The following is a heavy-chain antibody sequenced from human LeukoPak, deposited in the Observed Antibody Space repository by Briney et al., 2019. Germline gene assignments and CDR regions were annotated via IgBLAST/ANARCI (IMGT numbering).Heavy chain of an antibody. CDR3: ARERPFYDSSGYYSGNWFDP. J-gene: IGHJ5*02. D-gene: IGHD3-22*01. Sequence: SETLSLTCAVYGGSFSGYYWSWIRQPPGKGLEWIGEINHSGSTNYNPSLKSRVTISVDTSKNQFSLKLSSVTAADTAVYYCARERPFYDSSGYYSGNWFDPWGQGTLVTVSS. CDR1: GGSFSGYY. CDR2: INHSGST. V-gene: IGHV4-34*01.